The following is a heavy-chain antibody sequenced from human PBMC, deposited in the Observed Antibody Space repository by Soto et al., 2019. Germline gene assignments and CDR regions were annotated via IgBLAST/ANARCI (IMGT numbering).Heavy chain of an antibody. J-gene: IGHJ4*02. CDR3: AKDRNYYDSSGYYAFDY. Sequence: GGSLRLSCAASGFTFSSYAMSWVRQAPGKGLEWVSAISGSGGSTYYADSVKGRFTISRDNSKNTLYLQMNSLRAEDTAVYYCAKDRNYYDSSGYYAFDYWGQGTLVTVSS. CDR2: ISGSGGST. CDR1: GFTFSSYA. D-gene: IGHD3-22*01. V-gene: IGHV3-23*01.